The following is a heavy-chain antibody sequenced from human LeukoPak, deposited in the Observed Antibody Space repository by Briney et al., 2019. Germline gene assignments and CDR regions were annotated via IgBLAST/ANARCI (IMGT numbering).Heavy chain of an antibody. CDR3: ARMSGSGYYFYMDV. CDR1: GFTFSNYA. J-gene: IGHJ6*03. V-gene: IGHV3-30*04. CDR2: ISYDGSYK. Sequence: GGSLRLSCAASGFTFSNYAIHWVRQAPGKGLEWVALISYDGSYKSYADSVKGRFTISRDNAKNSLYLQMNSLRVEDTALYHCARMSGSGYYFYMDVWGKGTTVTISS. D-gene: IGHD3-10*01.